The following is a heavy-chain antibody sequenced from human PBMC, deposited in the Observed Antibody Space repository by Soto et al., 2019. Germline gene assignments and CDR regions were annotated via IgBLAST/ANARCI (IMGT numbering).Heavy chain of an antibody. CDR1: GGTFSTYT. Sequence: ASVKVSCKASGGTFSTYTISWVRQAPGQGLEWMGWISAYSVNTVYTQRFKGRLTIATDTSTGTAYMELRSLSSDDTAVYYCARDFYQSSGYCDYWGQGTLVTVSS. J-gene: IGHJ4*02. CDR3: ARDFYQSSGYCDY. D-gene: IGHD3-22*01. CDR2: ISAYSVNT. V-gene: IGHV1-18*01.